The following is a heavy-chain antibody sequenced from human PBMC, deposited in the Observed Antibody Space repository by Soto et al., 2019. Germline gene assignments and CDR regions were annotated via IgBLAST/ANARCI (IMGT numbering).Heavy chain of an antibody. V-gene: IGHV1-18*01. J-gene: IGHJ6*02. D-gene: IGHD6-19*01. Sequence: ASMKVSCTASVYTFTIYGISWVRQAPGQGLEWMGWISAYNGNTNYARKLQGRVTMTTDTSTSTAYMELRSLRSDDTAVYYCARDRESSGWPDYYYGMDVWGQGTTVTVSS. CDR2: ISAYNGNT. CDR1: VYTFTIYG. CDR3: ARDRESSGWPDYYYGMDV.